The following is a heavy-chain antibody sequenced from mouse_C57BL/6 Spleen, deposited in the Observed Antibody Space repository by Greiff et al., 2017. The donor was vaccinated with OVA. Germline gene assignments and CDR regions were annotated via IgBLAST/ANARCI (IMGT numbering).Heavy chain of an antibody. CDR2: ISDGGSYT. V-gene: IGHV5-4*01. Sequence: DVHLVESGGGLVKPGGSLKLSCAASGFTFSSYAMSWVRQTPEKRLEWVATISDGGSYTYYPDNVKGRFTISRDNAKNNLYLQMSHLKSEDTAMYYCARLYYGNYRNYFDYWGQGTTLTVSS. D-gene: IGHD2-1*01. CDR1: GFTFSSYA. CDR3: ARLYYGNYRNYFDY. J-gene: IGHJ2*01.